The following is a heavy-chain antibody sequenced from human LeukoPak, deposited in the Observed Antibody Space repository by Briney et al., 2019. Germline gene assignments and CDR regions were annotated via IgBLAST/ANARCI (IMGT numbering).Heavy chain of an antibody. CDR3: AKGPTLYASGTYTYFHY. CDR1: GFTFSSYA. D-gene: IGHD3-10*01. CDR2: ISGSGSTT. Sequence: GGSLRLSCAASGFTFSSYAMSWVRQAPGKGLEWVSAISGSGSTTYYADSVKGRFTISRDNSKNTLYLQMNSLRAEDTAVYYCAKGPTLYASGTYTYFHYWGQGTLVTVSS. J-gene: IGHJ4*02. V-gene: IGHV3-23*01.